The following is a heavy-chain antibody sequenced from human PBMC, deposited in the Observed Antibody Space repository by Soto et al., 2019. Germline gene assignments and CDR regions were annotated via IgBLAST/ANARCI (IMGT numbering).Heavy chain of an antibody. CDR2: IYWDDDK. CDR1: GFSLSSSGVG. V-gene: IGHV2-5*02. D-gene: IGHD2-21*02. J-gene: IGHJ4*02. Sequence: QITLKESGPTLVKPTQTLTLTCTVSGFSLSSSGVGVGWIRQPPGKALEWLALIYWDDDKRYSPSLKSRLTSTKAASTNQLVLTLTNTDPVDTSTYYCTHRKDCCGGCPSPGFDLWGQGSPVTVSS. CDR3: THRKDCCGGCPSPGFDL.